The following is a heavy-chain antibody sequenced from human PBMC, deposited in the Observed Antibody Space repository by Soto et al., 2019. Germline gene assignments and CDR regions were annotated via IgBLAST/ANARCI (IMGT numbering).Heavy chain of an antibody. V-gene: IGHV1-18*04. Sequence: ASVKVSCKASGYTFTSYVISWVGQAPGQGLEGMGWISAYNGNTNYAQKLQGGVTMTTDTSTRTADRELRSLGSDDRAVYYCARIFAVVMMDMSDAWGQGTLVTVSS. J-gene: IGHJ5*02. D-gene: IGHD3-3*01. CDR1: GYTFTSYV. CDR3: ARIFAVVMMDMSDA. CDR2: ISAYNGNT.